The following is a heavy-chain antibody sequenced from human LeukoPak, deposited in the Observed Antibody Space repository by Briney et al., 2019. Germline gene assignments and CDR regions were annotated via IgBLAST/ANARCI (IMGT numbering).Heavy chain of an antibody. Sequence: GGSLKLSCVASGFTFSGSGIRWVRQASKKGLEWVGRIRSKGNNYATAYAASVKGRFTVSRDDSKNTAYLQMNSLQTEDTAVYYCTRLREPQVAGFDIWGQGTMVSVSS. CDR1: GFTFSGSG. V-gene: IGHV3-73*01. CDR3: TRLREPQVAGFDI. CDR2: IRSKGNNYAT. J-gene: IGHJ3*02. D-gene: IGHD1-26*01.